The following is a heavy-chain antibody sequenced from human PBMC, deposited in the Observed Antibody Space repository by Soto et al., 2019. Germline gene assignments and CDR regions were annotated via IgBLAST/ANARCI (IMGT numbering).Heavy chain of an antibody. Sequence: HPTRNCLHCVGYIYYSGSTTYNPSLKSRITISVDTSQNQFSLKLSSVSAADTAVYYCARARRVVGATQNFYFRGQGTLVTVSS. CDR2: IYYSGST. CDR3: ARARRVVGATQNFYF. V-gene: IGHV4-61*10. J-gene: IGHJ4*02. D-gene: IGHD1-26*01.